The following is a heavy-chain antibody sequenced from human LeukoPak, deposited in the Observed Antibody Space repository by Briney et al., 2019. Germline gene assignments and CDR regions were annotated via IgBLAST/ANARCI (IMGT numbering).Heavy chain of an antibody. CDR2: MNPNSGNT. CDR1: GYTFTSYD. CDR3: ARGLTDYYDSSGYSMVDY. Sequence: ASVTVSCKASGYTFTSYDINWVRQAPGQGLEWMGWMNPNSGNTGYAQKFQGRVTITRNTSISTAYMELSSLRSEDTAVYYCARGLTDYYDSSGYSMVDYWGQGTLVTVSS. D-gene: IGHD3-22*01. J-gene: IGHJ4*02. V-gene: IGHV1-8*03.